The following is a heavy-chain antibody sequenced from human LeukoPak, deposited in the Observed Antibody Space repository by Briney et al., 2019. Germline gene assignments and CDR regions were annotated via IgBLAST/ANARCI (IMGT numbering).Heavy chain of an antibody. CDR3: ARGPASGSDFAWFDP. CDR1: GGSLSNYY. D-gene: IGHD3-10*01. CDR2: INHSGST. Sequence: SETLSLTCAVYGGSLSNYYWSWIRQPPGKGLEWVGEINHSGSTKFNPSLKSRVPILVAMSKSQFSLELRSVTAADTAVYYCARGPASGSDFAWFDPWGQGTLVTVSS. V-gene: IGHV4-34*01. J-gene: IGHJ5*02.